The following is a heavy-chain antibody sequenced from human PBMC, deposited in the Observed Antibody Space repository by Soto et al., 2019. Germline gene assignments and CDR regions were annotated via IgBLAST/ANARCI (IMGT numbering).Heavy chain of an antibody. Sequence: PGGSQRLSCAASGFTFSSYSMNWVRQAPGKGLEWVSSISSSSSCIYYADSVKGRFTISRDNAKNSLYLQMNSLRAEDTAVYYCARDLFSDWNDGMDLAYLLPPAYVRDVSGLGTKLTV. CDR3: ARDLFSDWNDGMDLAYLLPPAYVRDV. J-gene: IGHJ6*02. CDR2: ISSSSSCI. V-gene: IGHV3-21*01. CDR1: GFTFSSYS. D-gene: IGHD1-1*01.